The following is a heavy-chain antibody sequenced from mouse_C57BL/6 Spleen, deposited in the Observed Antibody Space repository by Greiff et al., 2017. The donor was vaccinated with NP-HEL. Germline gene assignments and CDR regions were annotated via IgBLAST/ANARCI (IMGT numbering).Heavy chain of an antibody. CDR1: GYTFTSYG. J-gene: IGHJ1*03. Sequence: VQLQQSGAELARPGASVKLSCKASGYTFTSYGISWVKQRTGQGLEWIGEIYPRSGNTYYNEKFKGKATLTADKSSSTAYMELRSLTSEDSAVYFCARSADLYGYFDVWGTGTTVTVSS. CDR3: ARSADLYGYFDV. CDR2: IYPRSGNT. V-gene: IGHV1-81*01.